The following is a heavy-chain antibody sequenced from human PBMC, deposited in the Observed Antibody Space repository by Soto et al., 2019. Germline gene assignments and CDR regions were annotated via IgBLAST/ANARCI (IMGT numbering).Heavy chain of an antibody. Sequence: QVQLQESGPGLVKPSETLSLTCSVSGGSLSSGFWGWFRQPPGKGLEWIGFIHYSGSTTYNPSLTSRLTRSLDTSKNPFSLRLSSVTAADTALYYCTVGGGWLTDYWGQGTLVTLSS. V-gene: IGHV4-59*01. D-gene: IGHD5-12*01. CDR2: IHYSGST. J-gene: IGHJ4*02. CDR1: GGSLSSGF. CDR3: TVGGGWLTDY.